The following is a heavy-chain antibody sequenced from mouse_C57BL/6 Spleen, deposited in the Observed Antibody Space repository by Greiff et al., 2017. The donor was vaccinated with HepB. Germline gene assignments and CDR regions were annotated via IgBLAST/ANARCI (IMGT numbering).Heavy chain of an antibody. CDR2: IYLGSGST. V-gene: IGHV1-55*01. J-gene: IGHJ4*01. CDR1: GYTFTSYW. Sequence: VQLQQSGAELVKPGASVKMSCKASGYTFTSYWITWVKQRPGQGLEWIGDIYLGSGSTNCNEKFKSKATLTVDTSSSTAYMQLSSLTSEEFAVSYCARADGRYYSAMDYWGQGASVTVSS. CDR3: ARADGRYYSAMDY.